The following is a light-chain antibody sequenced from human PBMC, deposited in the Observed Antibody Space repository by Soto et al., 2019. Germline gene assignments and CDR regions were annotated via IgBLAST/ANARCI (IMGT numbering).Light chain of an antibody. CDR1: QAIDSW. J-gene: IGKJ4*01. CDR2: TGS. Sequence: DIQMTQSPSSVSASVGDRVTITCRASQAIDSWLAWYQQKPGEAPKLLIFTGSLLHSGVPPRFSGSGSGTDFTLTISSLQPDDIATYHCQQYDNLPLTFGGGTKVEI. CDR3: QQYDNLPLT. V-gene: IGKV1-12*01.